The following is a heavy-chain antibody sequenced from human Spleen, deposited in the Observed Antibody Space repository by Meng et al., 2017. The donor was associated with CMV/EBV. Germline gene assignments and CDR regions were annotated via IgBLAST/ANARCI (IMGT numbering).Heavy chain of an antibody. J-gene: IGHJ4*02. CDR2: ISRSNTYI. CDR1: GFTFSSYS. V-gene: IGHV3-21*01. Sequence: GGSLRLSCEASGFTFSSYSMNWVRQAPGKGLEWVSSISRSNTYIYYADSVKGRFTISRDNAKNTLYLQMNSLRAEDTAVYYCATEKDYWGQGTLVTVSS. CDR3: ATEKDY.